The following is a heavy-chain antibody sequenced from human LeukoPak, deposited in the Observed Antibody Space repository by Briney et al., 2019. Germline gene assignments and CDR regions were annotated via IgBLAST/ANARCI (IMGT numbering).Heavy chain of an antibody. J-gene: IGHJ4*02. V-gene: IGHV3-21*01. CDR3: VRLRRNSDTSGFYYYYDF. CDR2: ISVRSNYI. D-gene: IGHD3-22*01. CDR1: GYTFSSYS. Sequence: PGGSLRLSCLASGYTFSSYSINWVRQAPWKGVEWVSSISVRSNYIYYADSVRGRFRISRDDARDSLYLQMNSLRAEDTAVYYCVRLRRNSDTSGFYYYYDFWGQGTLVTVSS.